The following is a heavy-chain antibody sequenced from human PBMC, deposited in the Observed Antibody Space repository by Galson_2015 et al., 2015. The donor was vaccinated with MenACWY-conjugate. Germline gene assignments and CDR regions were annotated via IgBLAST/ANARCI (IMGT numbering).Heavy chain of an antibody. Sequence: SLRLSCAASGFTFSSYAMSWVRQAPGKGLEWVSAISGSGGSTYYADSVKGRFTISRDNSKNTLYLQMNSLRAEDTAVYYCAKRQPEGGSYFSSLWDPIDYWGQGTLVTVSS. J-gene: IGHJ4*02. CDR3: AKRQPEGGSYFSSLWDPIDY. D-gene: IGHD1-26*01. V-gene: IGHV3-23*01. CDR2: ISGSGGST. CDR1: GFTFSSYA.